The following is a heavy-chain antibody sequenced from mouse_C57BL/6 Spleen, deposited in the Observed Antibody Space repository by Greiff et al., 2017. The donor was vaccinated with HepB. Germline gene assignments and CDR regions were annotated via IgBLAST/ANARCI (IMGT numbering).Heavy chain of an antibody. CDR2: IDPSDSYT. D-gene: IGHD1-1*01. CDR1: GYTFTSYW. V-gene: IGHV1-50*01. CDR3: ALRSWFAY. Sequence: QVQLQQPGAELVKPGASVKLSCKASGYTFTSYWMQWVKQRPGQGLEWIGEIDPSDSYTNYNQKFKGKATLTVDTSSSTAYMQLSSLTSDDSAVYYCALRSWFAYWGQGTLVTVSA. J-gene: IGHJ3*01.